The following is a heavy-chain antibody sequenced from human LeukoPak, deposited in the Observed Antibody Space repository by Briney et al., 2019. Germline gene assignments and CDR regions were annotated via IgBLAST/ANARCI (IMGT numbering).Heavy chain of an antibody. J-gene: IGHJ4*02. CDR2: ISYDGSNK. V-gene: IGHV3-30-3*01. Sequence: GGSLRLSCAASGFTFSSYAMHWVRQVPGKGLEWVAVISYDGSNKYYADSVKGRFTISRDNTKNTLYLQMNSLRAEDTAVYHCAEKVTTVNTDHFDYWGQGTLVAVSS. CDR1: GFTFSSYA. D-gene: IGHD4-11*01. CDR3: AEKVTTVNTDHFDY.